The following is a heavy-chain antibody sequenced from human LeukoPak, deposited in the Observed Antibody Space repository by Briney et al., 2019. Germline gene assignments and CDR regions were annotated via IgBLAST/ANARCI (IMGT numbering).Heavy chain of an antibody. D-gene: IGHD1-1*01. J-gene: IGHJ4*02. CDR1: GFAFGSEA. Sequence: GGSLRLSCAVSGFAFGSEAMSWVRQSPARGLEWVASISPGGGTTYYADYVKGRFTISRDNSNNTLYVHMNSLRAEDTAVYYCAKVRSGSANWALRIFDNWGQGTLVTVSS. V-gene: IGHV3-23*01. CDR3: AKVRSGSANWALRIFDN. CDR2: ISPGGGTT.